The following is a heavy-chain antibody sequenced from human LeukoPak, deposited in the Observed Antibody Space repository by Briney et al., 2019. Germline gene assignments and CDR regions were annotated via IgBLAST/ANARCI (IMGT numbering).Heavy chain of an antibody. CDR2: ISNSGST. CDR1: GGSISYYY. V-gene: IGHV4-59*01. CDR3: ARDSRSSSWPYYYGIDV. J-gene: IGHJ6*04. Sequence: SETLSLTCTVPGGSISYYYWSWIRQPPGKGLEWIGYISNSGSTNHNPSLKSRVTISLDTSKTQFSLRLSSVTAADTAVYYCARDSRSSSWPYYYGIDVWGKGTTVTVSS. D-gene: IGHD6-13*01.